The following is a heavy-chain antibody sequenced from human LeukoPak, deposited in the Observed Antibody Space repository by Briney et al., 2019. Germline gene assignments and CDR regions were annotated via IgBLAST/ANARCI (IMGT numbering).Heavy chain of an antibody. CDR1: GYSFTKYA. Sequence: ASVKVSCKASGYSFTKYAIMWVRQAPGQGLEWMGWISTYNGDTNYAQKLQGRVTMTTDTSTSTAYMELRSLRSDDTAVYYCARGITMVRGVYYFDYWGQGTLVTVSS. D-gene: IGHD3-10*01. J-gene: IGHJ4*02. V-gene: IGHV1-18*01. CDR3: ARGITMVRGVYYFDY. CDR2: ISTYNGDT.